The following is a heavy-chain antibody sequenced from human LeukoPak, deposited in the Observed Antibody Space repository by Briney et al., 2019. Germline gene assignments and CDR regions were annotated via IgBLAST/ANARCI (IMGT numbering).Heavy chain of an antibody. CDR2: IYNSGST. V-gene: IGHV4-59*01. CDR3: AGSYGSGTYHYFAY. CDR1: GGSIRSYY. D-gene: IGHD3-10*01. Sequence: SETLSLTCTVSGGSIRSYYWSWIRQPPGKGLEWIGYIYNSGSTNYNPSLKSRVTMSVDTSKNQFSLKLSSVTAADTAVYYCAGSYGSGTYHYFAYWGQGTLVTVSS. J-gene: IGHJ4*02.